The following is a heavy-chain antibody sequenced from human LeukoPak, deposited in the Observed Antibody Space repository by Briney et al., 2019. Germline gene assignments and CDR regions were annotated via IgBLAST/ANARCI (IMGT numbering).Heavy chain of an antibody. D-gene: IGHD2-15*01. CDR3: AREGRYCSGGSCYHDY. V-gene: IGHV4-59*01. CDR1: GGSISSYY. CDR2: IYYSGST. Sequence: SETLSLTCTVSGGSISSYYWSWLRQPPGKGLEWIGYIYYSGSTNYNPSLKSLVTISVDTSKNQFSLKLSSVTAADTAVYYCAREGRYCSGGSCYHDYWGQGTLVTVSS. J-gene: IGHJ4*02.